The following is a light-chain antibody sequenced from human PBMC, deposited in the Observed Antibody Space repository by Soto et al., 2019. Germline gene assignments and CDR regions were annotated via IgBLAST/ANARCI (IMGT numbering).Light chain of an antibody. Sequence: QAVVTQEPSLTLSPGGTVTLTCGSSTGAVTSGHYPYWFQQKPGQAPRTLIYDTRNKHSWTPARFSGSLLGGKAALTLSGAQPEDEAEYYCLLSYSGARGVFGGGTKLTVL. J-gene: IGLJ2*01. CDR2: DTR. V-gene: IGLV7-46*01. CDR1: TGAVTSGHY. CDR3: LLSYSGARGV.